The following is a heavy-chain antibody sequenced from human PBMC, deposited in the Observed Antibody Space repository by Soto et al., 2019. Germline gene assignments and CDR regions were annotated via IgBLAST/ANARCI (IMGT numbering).Heavy chain of an antibody. CDR2: IYYSGST. Sequence: PAGSLCVTCAVSGGSGSSGHFYWSWLGQTTGKGLEWIGYIYYSGSTKYNPSLRSRVTILVDTSKNQFSLKLTSVTAAETAVYYCARSGSGSGWLGGQGTLVTV. V-gene: IGHV4-61*01. J-gene: IGHJ4*02. CDR1: GGSGSSGHFY. CDR3: ARSGSGSGWL. D-gene: IGHD6-19*01.